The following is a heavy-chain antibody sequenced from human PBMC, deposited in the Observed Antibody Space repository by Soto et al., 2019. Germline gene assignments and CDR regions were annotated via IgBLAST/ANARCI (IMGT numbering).Heavy chain of an antibody. CDR3: ARFSPPRKSYDSNPGWFDP. Sequence: SETLSLTCTVSGGSLNSYYWTWIRQSPGKGLEWIGYVSSTGSTNYDPSLKSRVILSLDTSTSEVSLSLTSVTAADAAVYFCARFSPPRKSYDSNPGWFDPWGQGIMVT. D-gene: IGHD2-21*01. J-gene: IGHJ5*02. CDR1: GGSLNSYY. V-gene: IGHV4-59*01. CDR2: VSSTGST.